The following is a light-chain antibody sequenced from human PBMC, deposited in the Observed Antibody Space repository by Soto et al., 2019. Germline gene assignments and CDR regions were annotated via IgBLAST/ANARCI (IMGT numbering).Light chain of an antibody. CDR3: QQYNSYSRT. CDR1: QSVSSN. CDR2: GAS. Sequence: IVMTHSPATLSVSPGERATLSCRASQSVSSNLAWYQQKPGQAPRLLIYGASTRATGIPARFSGSGSGTEFTLTISSLQPDDFATYYCQQYNSYSRTFGQGTKVDIK. J-gene: IGKJ1*01. V-gene: IGKV3-15*01.